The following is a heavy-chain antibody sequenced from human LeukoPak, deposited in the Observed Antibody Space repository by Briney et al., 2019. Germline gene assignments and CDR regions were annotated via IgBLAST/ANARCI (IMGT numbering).Heavy chain of an antibody. D-gene: IGHD6-13*01. CDR3: AKAQISPPRQLYY. CDR1: GFTFSSYG. CDR2: ISYDGSNK. J-gene: IGHJ4*02. Sequence: PGGSLRLSCAASGFTFSSYGMHWVRQAPGKGLEWVAVISYDGSNKYYADSVKGRFTISRDNSKNTLYLQMNSLRAEDTAVYYCAKAQISPPRQLYYWGQGTLVTVSS. V-gene: IGHV3-30*18.